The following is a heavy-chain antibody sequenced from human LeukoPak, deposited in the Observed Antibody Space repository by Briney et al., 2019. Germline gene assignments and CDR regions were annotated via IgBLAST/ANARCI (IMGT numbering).Heavy chain of an antibody. J-gene: IGHJ4*02. Sequence: GGSLRLSCEASGFPFGSYVMSWVRQAPGKGLEWIAYISHNAEMIFYPDFVKGRFTISRDNAKSSLYLQMNALRYEDTAIYYCARDHDWAFDLWGQGTLVTVSS. CDR2: ISHNAEMI. CDR1: GFPFGSYV. CDR3: ARDHDWAFDL. D-gene: IGHD3-9*01. V-gene: IGHV3-48*02.